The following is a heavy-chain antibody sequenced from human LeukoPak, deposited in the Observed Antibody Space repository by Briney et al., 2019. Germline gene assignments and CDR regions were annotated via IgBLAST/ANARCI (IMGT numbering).Heavy chain of an antibody. V-gene: IGHV1-46*01. CDR3: ARSSTYYYDSSHHHRGMDV. CDR2: INPSGGST. Sequence: ASVKVSCKESGYTFTSYYMHWVRQAPGQGLEWMGIINPSGGSTSYAQKFQGRVTMTRDTSTSTVYMELSSLRSEDTAVYYCARSSTYYYDSSHHHRGMDVWGQGTTVTVSS. D-gene: IGHD3-22*01. CDR1: GYTFTSYY. J-gene: IGHJ6*02.